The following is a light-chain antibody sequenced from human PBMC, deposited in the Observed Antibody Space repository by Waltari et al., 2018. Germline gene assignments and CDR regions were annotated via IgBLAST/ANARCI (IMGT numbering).Light chain of an antibody. Sequence: AIRITQSPSSLSASTGDRVPILCRASQGISSYLAWYQQKPGKAPKVLIYAASTLQTGVPSRFSGTGSGTDFTLTISCLQSEDFAVYYCQQYHTNPATFGQGTKVEIK. J-gene: IGKJ1*01. V-gene: IGKV1-8*01. CDR1: QGISSY. CDR3: QQYHTNPAT. CDR2: AAS.